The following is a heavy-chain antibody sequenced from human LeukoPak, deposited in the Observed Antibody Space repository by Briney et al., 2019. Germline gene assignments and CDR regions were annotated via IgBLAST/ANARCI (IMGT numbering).Heavy chain of an antibody. Sequence: PSATLSLTCTVSGGSISSYYWSWIRQPPGKGLEWIGYIYYSGSTNYNPSLKSRVTISVDTSKNQFSLKLSSVTAADTAVYYCARDKDSSGYYYDYWGQGTLVTVS. CDR1: GGSISSYY. V-gene: IGHV4-59*01. D-gene: IGHD3-22*01. J-gene: IGHJ4*02. CDR3: ARDKDSSGYYYDY. CDR2: IYYSGST.